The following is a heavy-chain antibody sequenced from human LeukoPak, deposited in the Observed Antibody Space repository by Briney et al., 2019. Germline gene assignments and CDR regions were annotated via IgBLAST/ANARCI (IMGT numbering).Heavy chain of an antibody. D-gene: IGHD3-3*02. V-gene: IGHV3-7*01. Sequence: GGSLRLSCVGYGFTFSTYWMRWVRQAPGKGLEWVANIKQDGSEKYYVDSVKGRFTISRDNAKNSLYLQMNSLRAEDTAVYYCASTTLAGSRDVWGQGTTVTVSS. CDR3: ASTTLAGSRDV. CDR2: IKQDGSEK. J-gene: IGHJ6*02. CDR1: GFTFSTYW.